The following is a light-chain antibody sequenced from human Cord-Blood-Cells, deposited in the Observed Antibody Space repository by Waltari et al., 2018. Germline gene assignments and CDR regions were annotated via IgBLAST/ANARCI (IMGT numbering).Light chain of an antibody. V-gene: IGKV1-39*01. CDR1: QSISSY. CDR2: AAS. CDR3: QQSYSTPYT. Sequence: DIQMTPSPSSLSASVGDTVTITFRASQSISSYLNWYQQKPGKAPKLLIYAASSLQSGVPSRFSGSGSGTEFTLTISSLKPEDFATYYCQQSYSTPYTFGQGTKLEIK. J-gene: IGKJ2*01.